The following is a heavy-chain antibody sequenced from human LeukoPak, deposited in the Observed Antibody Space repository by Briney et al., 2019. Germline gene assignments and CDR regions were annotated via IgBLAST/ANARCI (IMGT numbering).Heavy chain of an antibody. CDR1: GGSFSDYY. CDR2: IYYSGST. V-gene: IGHV4-59*08. J-gene: IGHJ4*02. D-gene: IGHD3-22*01. Sequence: SETLSLTCAVYGGSFSDYYWSWIRQPPGKGLEWIGYIYYSGSTNYNPSLKSRVTISVDTSKNQFSLKLSSVTAADTAVYYCARHLGDSSGYYAGELDYWGQGTLVTVSS. CDR3: ARHLGDSSGYYAGELDY.